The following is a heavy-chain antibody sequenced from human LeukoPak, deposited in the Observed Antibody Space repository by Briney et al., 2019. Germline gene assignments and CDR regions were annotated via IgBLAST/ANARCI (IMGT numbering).Heavy chain of an antibody. CDR3: ANSFGDYPY. CDR1: GFTFSSYS. D-gene: IGHD4-17*01. CDR2: ISSSGGSI. V-gene: IGHV3-64*01. J-gene: IGHJ4*02. Sequence: GGSLRLSCAASGFTFSSYSMHWVRQAPGKGLEYVSAISSSGGSIYYANSVKGRFTISRDNSKNTLYLQMNSLRAEDTAVYYCANSFGDYPYWGQGTLVTVSS.